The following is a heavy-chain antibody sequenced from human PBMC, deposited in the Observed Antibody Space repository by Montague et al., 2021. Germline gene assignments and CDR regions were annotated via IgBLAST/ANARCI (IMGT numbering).Heavy chain of an antibody. CDR3: TRGEVAVTGIDY. Sequence: SDTLSLTCAVYGGSLSGYIWNWIRQPPGRGLEWIGQISHTGSTSYNPSLKSRVTMSVDTSENHVSLRLSSVTAADTAVYYCTRGEVAVTGIDYWGQGALVTVSS. CDR2: ISHTGST. CDR1: GGSLSGYI. V-gene: IGHV4-34*01. J-gene: IGHJ4*02. D-gene: IGHD6-19*01.